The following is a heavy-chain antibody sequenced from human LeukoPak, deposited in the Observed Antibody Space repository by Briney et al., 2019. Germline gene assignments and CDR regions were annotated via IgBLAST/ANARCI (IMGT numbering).Heavy chain of an antibody. CDR1: GGSISSYG. CDR3: AKQGEIRQDYYMDV. V-gene: IGHV1-69*06. D-gene: IGHD1/OR15-1a*01. CDR2: IISVFGTA. Sequence: SVKVSCKASGGSISSYGISWVRQAPGQGLEWMGRIISVFGTANYAQKFQDRVTITADIASNTAYMELTSLTSEDTAVYFCAKQGEIRQDYYMDVWGNGTTVTVSS. J-gene: IGHJ6*03.